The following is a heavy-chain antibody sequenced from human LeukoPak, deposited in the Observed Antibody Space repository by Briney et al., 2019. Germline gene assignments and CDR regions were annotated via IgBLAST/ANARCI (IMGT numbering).Heavy chain of an antibody. Sequence: SETLSLTCTVSGASISSYYWNWIRQSPGKGLEWIGYIHVSGGTYYNPSLKSRVTISVDTSKNQFSLKLSSVTAADTAVYYCARGYSYDKFDYWGQGTLVTVSS. V-gene: IGHV4-59*12. D-gene: IGHD5-18*01. J-gene: IGHJ4*02. CDR3: ARGYSYDKFDY. CDR2: IHVSGGT. CDR1: GASISSYY.